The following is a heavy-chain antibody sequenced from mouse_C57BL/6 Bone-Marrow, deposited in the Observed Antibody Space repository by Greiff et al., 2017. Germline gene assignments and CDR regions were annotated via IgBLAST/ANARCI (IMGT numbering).Heavy chain of an antibody. V-gene: IGHV14-1*01. D-gene: IGHD2-3*01. CDR1: GFNIKDYY. CDR2: IDPEDGDT. CDR3: TTPFYDGYSHWYFDV. Sequence: VQLQQSGAELVRPGASVKLSCTASGFNIKDYYMHWVKQRPEQGLEWIGRIDPEDGDTEYAPKFQGKATMTADTSSNTAYLQLSRLTSEDTSVYYCTTPFYDGYSHWYFDVWGKGTTVTVSS. J-gene: IGHJ1*03.